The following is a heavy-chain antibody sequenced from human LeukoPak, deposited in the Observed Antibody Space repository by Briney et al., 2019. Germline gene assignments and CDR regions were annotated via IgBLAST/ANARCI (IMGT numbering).Heavy chain of an antibody. Sequence: ASVKVSCKASGYTFTGYYMHWVQQAPGQGLEWMGWINPNSGGTNYAQKFQGRVTMTRDTSISTAYMELRSLRSEDMAVYYCARESSGYYYFDYWGQGTLVTVSS. CDR1: GYTFTGYY. CDR3: ARESSGYYYFDY. J-gene: IGHJ4*02. CDR2: INPNSGGT. V-gene: IGHV1-2*02. D-gene: IGHD3-22*01.